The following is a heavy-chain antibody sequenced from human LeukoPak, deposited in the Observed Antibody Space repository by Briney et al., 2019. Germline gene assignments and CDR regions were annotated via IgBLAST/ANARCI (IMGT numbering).Heavy chain of an antibody. D-gene: IGHD1-26*01. CDR1: GGSISSGGYY. V-gene: IGHV4-30-4*08. Sequence: SETLSLTCTVSGGSISSGGYYWNWIRQHPGKGLEWIGYIYYSGSTYYNPSLKSRVTISVDTSKNQFSLKLSSVTAADTAVYYCATSTRVGPYYYYGMDVWGQGTTVTVSS. J-gene: IGHJ6*02. CDR2: IYYSGST. CDR3: ATSTRVGPYYYYGMDV.